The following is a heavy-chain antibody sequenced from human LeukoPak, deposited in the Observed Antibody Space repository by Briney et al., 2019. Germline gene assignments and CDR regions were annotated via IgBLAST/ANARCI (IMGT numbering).Heavy chain of an antibody. Sequence: PSETLSLTCAVYGGSFSGYYWSWIRQPPGKGLEWIGEINHSGSTNYNPSLKSRVTISVDTSKNQFSLRLSSVTVADTAVYYCARTPLRGATFFTSYPNWFDTWGQGTLVTVSS. CDR2: INHSGST. CDR3: ARTPLRGATFFTSYPNWFDT. V-gene: IGHV4-34*01. CDR1: GGSFSGYY. J-gene: IGHJ5*02. D-gene: IGHD3-10*01.